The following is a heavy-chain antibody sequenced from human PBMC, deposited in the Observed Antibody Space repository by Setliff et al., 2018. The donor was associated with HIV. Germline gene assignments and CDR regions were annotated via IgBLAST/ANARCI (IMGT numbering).Heavy chain of an antibody. CDR3: ARDGGGSIVVVPAAPSYGMDV. D-gene: IGHD2-2*01. CDR2: INAGNGNT. CDR1: GYTFTSYA. Sequence: ASVKVSCKAPGYTFTSYAMHWVRQAPGQRLEWMGWINAGNGNTKYSQKFQGRVTITRDTSASTAYMELSSLRSEDTAVYYCARDGGGSIVVVPAAPSYGMDVWGQGTTVTVSS. V-gene: IGHV1-3*01. J-gene: IGHJ6*02.